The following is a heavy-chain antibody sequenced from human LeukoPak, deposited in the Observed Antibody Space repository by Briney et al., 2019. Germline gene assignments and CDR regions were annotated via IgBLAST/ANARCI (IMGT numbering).Heavy chain of an antibody. CDR2: ISISDST. V-gene: IGHV3-23*01. CDR3: ALSGGSNWYGLEC. CDR1: GLVFSSYA. D-gene: IGHD6-13*01. J-gene: IGHJ4*02. Sequence: GGSLRLSCAASGLVFSSYAMSWVRQAPGKGLEWISAISISDSTYYADSVKGRFTISRDNSKSTLYLQINSLRAEDTAVYYCALSGGSNWYGLECWGQGTLVTVSS.